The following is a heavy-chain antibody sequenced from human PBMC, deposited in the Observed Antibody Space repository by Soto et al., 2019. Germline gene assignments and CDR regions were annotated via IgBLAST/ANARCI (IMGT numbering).Heavy chain of an antibody. CDR1: GFTLSRYS. J-gene: IGHJ4*02. V-gene: IGHV3-48*02. CDR3: ARGGVATIFGDS. Sequence: EVQLVESGGGLVQPGGSLRVSCAASGFTLSRYSMNWVRQAPGKGLEWLSYIDSTSATIYYADSVKGRFIISRDNAKNSLSLQMNSLRDEDTAVYYCARGGVATIFGDSWGQGTLVTVSS. CDR2: IDSTSATI. D-gene: IGHD5-12*01.